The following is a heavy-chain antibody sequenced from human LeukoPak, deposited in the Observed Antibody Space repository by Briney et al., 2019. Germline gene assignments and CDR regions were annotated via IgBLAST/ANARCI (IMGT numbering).Heavy chain of an antibody. V-gene: IGHV3-9*01. CDR3: ARVGTVSLDDAFDI. CDR2: ISWNSGSI. Sequence: GRSLRLSCAASGFTFDDYAMHWVRQAPEKGLEWVSGISWNSGSIGYADSVKGRFTISRDNAKNSLYLQMNSLRAEDTALYYCARVGTVSLDDAFDIWGQGTMVTVSS. J-gene: IGHJ3*02. D-gene: IGHD4-11*01. CDR1: GFTFDDYA.